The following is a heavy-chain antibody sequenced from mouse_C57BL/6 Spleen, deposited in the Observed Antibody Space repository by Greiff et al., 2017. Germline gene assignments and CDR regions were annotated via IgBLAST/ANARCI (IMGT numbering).Heavy chain of an antibody. CDR3: ARNGNSLGYFDY. D-gene: IGHD2-1*01. V-gene: IGHV1-26*01. CDR1: GYTFTDYY. Sequence: EVQLQQSGPELVKPGASVKISCKASGYTFTDYYMNWVKQSHGKSLEWIGDINPNNGGTSYNQKFKGKATLTVDKSSSTAYMELRSLTSEDSAVYYCARNGNSLGYFDYWGQGTTLTVSS. CDR2: INPNNGGT. J-gene: IGHJ2*01.